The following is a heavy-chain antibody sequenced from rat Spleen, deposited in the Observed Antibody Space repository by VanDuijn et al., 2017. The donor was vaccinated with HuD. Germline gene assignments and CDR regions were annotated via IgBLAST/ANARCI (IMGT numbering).Heavy chain of an antibody. Sequence: EVQLVESGGGLVQPGRSLKLSCVASGFTFNNYWMTWIRQAPGEGLEWVATISYDGSSTYYRDSVKGRFTISRDNAKSTLYLQMDNLRSEDTATYYCASAEFGVGWFAYWGQGTLVTVSS. D-gene: IGHD4-3*01. V-gene: IGHV5-31*01. CDR2: ISYDGSST. CDR1: GFTFNNYW. CDR3: ASAEFGVGWFAY. J-gene: IGHJ3*01.